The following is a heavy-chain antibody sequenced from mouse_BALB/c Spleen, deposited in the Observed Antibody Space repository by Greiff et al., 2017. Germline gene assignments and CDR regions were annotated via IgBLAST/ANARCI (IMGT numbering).Heavy chain of an antibody. CDR1: GYAFTNYL. D-gene: IGHD2-1*01. CDR3: ARNPDYYGNWGDY. Sequence: QVQLKQSGAELVRPGTSVKVSCKASGYAFTNYLIEWVKQRPGQGLEWIGVINPGSGGTNYNEKFKGKATLTADKSSSTAYMQLSSLTSDDSAVYFCARNPDYYGNWGDYWGQGTSVTVSS. J-gene: IGHJ4*01. V-gene: IGHV1-54*01. CDR2: INPGSGGT.